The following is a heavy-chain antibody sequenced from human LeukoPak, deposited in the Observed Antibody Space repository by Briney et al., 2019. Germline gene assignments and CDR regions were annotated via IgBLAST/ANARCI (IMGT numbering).Heavy chain of an antibody. Sequence: SGGSLRLSCAASGFTFSSYEMNWVRQAPGKGLEWVPYISSSGSTMYYADSVKGRFTISRDNAKNSLYLQLNSLRAEDTAVYYCARESARCGGDCNDYWGQGTLVTVSS. D-gene: IGHD2-21*02. CDR3: ARESARCGGDCNDY. J-gene: IGHJ4*02. V-gene: IGHV3-48*03. CDR1: GFTFSSYE. CDR2: ISSSGSTM.